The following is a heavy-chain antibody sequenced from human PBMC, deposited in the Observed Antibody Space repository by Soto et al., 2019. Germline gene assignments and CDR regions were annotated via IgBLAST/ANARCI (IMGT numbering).Heavy chain of an antibody. Sequence: SETLSLTCAVSGDSISSGVYSWTWIRQPPGKGLEWIGYIYQSGSTYYNPSLKSRVTVSIDRSKDHFSLELSSVTAADTAVYYCARGWNCARTSCYFDYWGQGILVT. CDR2: IYQSGST. V-gene: IGHV4-30-2*01. CDR3: ARGWNCARTSCYFDY. D-gene: IGHD2-2*01. CDR1: GDSISSGVYS. J-gene: IGHJ4*02.